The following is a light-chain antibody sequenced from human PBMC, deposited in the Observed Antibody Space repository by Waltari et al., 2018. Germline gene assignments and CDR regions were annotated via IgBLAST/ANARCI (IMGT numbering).Light chain of an antibody. CDR1: SSAVGTYNL. CDR3: CSYARSNYVT. CDR2: WVT. Sequence: QSALTKPASVSGSPGQSITIPCIGTSSAVGTYNLFPCYQQHPGKAPKLMIYWVTKRPSGVSNRFSGSKSGNTASLTISGLQAEDEADYYCCSYARSNYVTFGGGTKLTVL. J-gene: IGLJ2*01. V-gene: IGLV2-23*02.